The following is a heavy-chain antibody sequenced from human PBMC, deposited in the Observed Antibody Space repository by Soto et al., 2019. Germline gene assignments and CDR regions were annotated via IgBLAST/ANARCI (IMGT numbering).Heavy chain of an antibody. D-gene: IGHD2-21*02. CDR2: IIPIFGTA. Sequence: ASVKVSCKASGGTFSSYAISWVRQAPGQGLEWMGGIIPIFGTANYAQKFQGRVTITADESTSTAYMELSSLRSEDTAVYYCASIVVVTGDAFDIWGQGTMVTVSS. CDR1: GGTFSSYA. CDR3: ASIVVVTGDAFDI. V-gene: IGHV1-69*13. J-gene: IGHJ3*02.